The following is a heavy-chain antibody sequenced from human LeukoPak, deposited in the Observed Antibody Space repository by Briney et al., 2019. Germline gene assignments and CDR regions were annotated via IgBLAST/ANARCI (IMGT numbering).Heavy chain of an antibody. CDR1: GGTFSSYA. Sequence: SVKVSCKASGGTFSSYAISWVRQAPGQGLEWMGGIIPIFGTANYAQKFQGRVTITADESTSTAYMELSSLRSEDTAVYYCAKEVSGNSPVGGVDYRGQGTLVTVSS. CDR3: AKEVSGNSPVGGVDY. D-gene: IGHD4-23*01. CDR2: IIPIFGTA. J-gene: IGHJ4*02. V-gene: IGHV1-69*13.